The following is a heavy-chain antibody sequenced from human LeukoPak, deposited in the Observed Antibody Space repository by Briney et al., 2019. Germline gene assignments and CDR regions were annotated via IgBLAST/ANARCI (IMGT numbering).Heavy chain of an antibody. Sequence: SETLSLTCTVPGGSISSYYWSWIRQPPGKGLEWIGYIYYSGSANYNPSLKSRVTISVDTSKNQFSLKLSSVTAADTAVYYCAREYGHMVRGVGFDYWGQGTLVTVSS. D-gene: IGHD3-10*01. V-gene: IGHV4-59*01. CDR1: GGSISSYY. J-gene: IGHJ4*02. CDR2: IYYSGSA. CDR3: AREYGHMVRGVGFDY.